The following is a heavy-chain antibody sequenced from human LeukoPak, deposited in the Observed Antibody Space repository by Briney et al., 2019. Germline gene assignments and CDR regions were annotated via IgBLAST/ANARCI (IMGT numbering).Heavy chain of an antibody. CDR1: GYTFTNYG. D-gene: IGHD3-22*01. J-gene: IGHJ4*02. V-gene: IGHV1-46*01. CDR2: INPSGGST. CDR3: ARESHYYDSSGYPNPFDY. Sequence: ASVKVSCKASGYTFTNYGISWVRQAPGQGLEWMGIINPSGGSTSYAQKFQGRVTMTRDTSTSTVYMELSSLRSEDTAVYYCARESHYYDSSGYPNPFDYWGQGTLVIVSS.